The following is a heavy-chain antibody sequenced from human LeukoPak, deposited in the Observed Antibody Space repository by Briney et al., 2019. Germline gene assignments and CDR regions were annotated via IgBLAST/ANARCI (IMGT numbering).Heavy chain of an antibody. J-gene: IGHJ3*02. CDR2: ISYSGST. D-gene: IGHD2-15*01. Sequence: SETLSLTCTVSGGSISSYYWTWIRQPPGKGLEWIGYISYSGSTNYNPSLKSRVTISVDTSKNQFSLKLSSVTAADTAVYYCARDHRYCSGSSCYSDAFDIWGQGTVVTVFS. CDR3: ARDHRYCSGSSCYSDAFDI. V-gene: IGHV4-59*01. CDR1: GGSISSYY.